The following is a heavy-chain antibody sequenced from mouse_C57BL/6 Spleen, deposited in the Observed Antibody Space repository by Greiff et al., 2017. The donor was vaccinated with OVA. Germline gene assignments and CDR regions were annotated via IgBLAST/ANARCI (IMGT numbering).Heavy chain of an antibody. J-gene: IGHJ4*01. V-gene: IGHV1-74*01. CDR3: AILTTVVGPYAMDY. Sequence: VQLQQPGAELVKPGASVKVSCKASGYTFTSYWMHWVKQRPGQGLEWIGRIHPSDSDTNYNQKFKGKATLTVDKSSSTAYMQLSSLTSEDSAVYYCAILTTVVGPYAMDYWGQGTSVTVSS. CDR1: GYTFTSYW. CDR2: IHPSDSDT. D-gene: IGHD1-1*01.